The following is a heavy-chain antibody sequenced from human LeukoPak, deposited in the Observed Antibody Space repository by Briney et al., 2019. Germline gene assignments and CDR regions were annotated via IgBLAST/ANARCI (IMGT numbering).Heavy chain of an antibody. J-gene: IGHJ4*02. D-gene: IGHD4-17*01. V-gene: IGHV3-11*01. CDR2: ISSSGSTI. CDR1: GFTFSDYY. Sequence: GGSLRLSCAASGFTFSDYYMSWIRQAPGKGLEWVSYISSSGSTIYYADSVKGRFTMSRDNAKKSLYLQMNSLRAEDTAVYYCAKDKIPNDYGEYPVFDYWGQGTLVTVSS. CDR3: AKDKIPNDYGEYPVFDY.